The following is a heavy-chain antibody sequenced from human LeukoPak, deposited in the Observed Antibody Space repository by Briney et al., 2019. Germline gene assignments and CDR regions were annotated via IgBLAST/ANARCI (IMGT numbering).Heavy chain of an antibody. D-gene: IGHD3-10*01. J-gene: IGHJ4*02. Sequence: GGSLRLSXAASGFTFSSYSMNWVRQAPGKGLEWVSSISSSSSYIYYADSVKGRFTISRDNAKNSLYLQMNSLRAEDTAVYYCARFNGSGGSFDYWGQGTLVTVSS. CDR2: ISSSSSYI. CDR1: GFTFSSYS. CDR3: ARFNGSGGSFDY. V-gene: IGHV3-21*01.